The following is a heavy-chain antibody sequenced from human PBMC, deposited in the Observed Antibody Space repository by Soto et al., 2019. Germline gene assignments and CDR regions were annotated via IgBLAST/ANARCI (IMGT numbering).Heavy chain of an antibody. Sequence: GGSLRLSCAASGFTFSSYAMHWVRQAPGKGLEWVAVISYDGSNKYYADSVKGRFTISRDNSKNTLYLQMNSLRAEDTAVYYCARDRSVRGVIMGYFDSWGQGTLVTVSS. J-gene: IGHJ4*02. CDR3: ARDRSVRGVIMGYFDS. D-gene: IGHD3-10*01. V-gene: IGHV3-30-3*01. CDR2: ISYDGSNK. CDR1: GFTFSSYA.